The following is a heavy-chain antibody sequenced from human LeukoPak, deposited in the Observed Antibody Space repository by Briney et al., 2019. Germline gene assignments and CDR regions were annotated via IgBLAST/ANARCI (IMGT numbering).Heavy chain of an antibody. V-gene: IGHV4-59*08. CDR2: IYYSGNT. CDR1: GGSISGYY. Sequence: SETLSLTCTVSGGSISGYYWSWLRQPPGKGLGWIGYIYYSGNTNSNPTLKSRVTISVDMSRNQFSLKLRSVIAADTAVYYCARHIRQGYNYIDHWGQGTLVTVSS. D-gene: IGHD5-24*01. J-gene: IGHJ4*02. CDR3: ARHIRQGYNYIDH.